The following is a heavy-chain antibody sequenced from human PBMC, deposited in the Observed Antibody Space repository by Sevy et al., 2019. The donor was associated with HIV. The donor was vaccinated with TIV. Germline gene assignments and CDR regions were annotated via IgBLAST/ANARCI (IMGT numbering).Heavy chain of an antibody. J-gene: IGHJ6*02. V-gene: IGHV3-53*01. Sequence: GGSLRLSCAASGFIVSSNYMSWVRQAPGKGLEWVSVIYSGGSIYYADSVKGRFTISRDNSKNTMNLQMNSLRADDTAVYYCARLATYYYYGMDVWGQGTTVTVSS. CDR3: ARLATYYYYGMDV. CDR2: IYSGGSI. CDR1: GFIVSSNY.